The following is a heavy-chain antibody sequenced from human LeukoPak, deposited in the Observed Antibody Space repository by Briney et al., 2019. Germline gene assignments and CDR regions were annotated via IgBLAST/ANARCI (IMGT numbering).Heavy chain of an antibody. J-gene: IGHJ5*02. CDR2: MNPNSGNT. V-gene: IGHV1-8*01. CDR1: GYTFTSYD. Sequence: ASVKVSCKASGYTFTSYDINWVRQATGQGLEWMGWMNPNSGNTGYAQKFQGRVTMTRNTSISTAYMELSSLRSEDTAVYYCAREFSVVVPAAIVGGWFDPWGQGTLVTVSS. D-gene: IGHD2-2*02. CDR3: AREFSVVVPAAIVGGWFDP.